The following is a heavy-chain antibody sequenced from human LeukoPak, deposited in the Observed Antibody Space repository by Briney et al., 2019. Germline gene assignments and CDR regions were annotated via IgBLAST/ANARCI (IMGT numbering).Heavy chain of an antibody. V-gene: IGHV4-4*09. D-gene: IGHD3-3*01. CDR2: IYTSGST. Sequence: SETLSLTCTVSGGSISSYYWSWIRQPPGKGLEWIGYIYTSGSTNYNPSLKSRVTISVDTSKNQFSLKLSSVTAADTAVYYCARHGDFWSGRYYYYYMDVWGKGTTVTVSS. J-gene: IGHJ6*03. CDR1: GGSISSYY. CDR3: ARHGDFWSGRYYYYYMDV.